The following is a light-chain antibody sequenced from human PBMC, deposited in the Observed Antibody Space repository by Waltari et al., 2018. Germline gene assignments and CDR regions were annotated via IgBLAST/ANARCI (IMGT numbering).Light chain of an antibody. J-gene: IGKJ1*01. V-gene: IGKV4-1*01. CDR3: QQYYSIPWT. Sequence: DIVMTQSPDSLAVSLGERATLNCKSSQNLLYTSNNKNSLAWYQQKPGQPPKLLIYWASTRQSGVPDGFGGSGSGTDFTLTISSLQAEDVALYYCQQYYSIPWTFGQGTKVEIK. CDR2: WAS. CDR1: QNLLYTSNNKNS.